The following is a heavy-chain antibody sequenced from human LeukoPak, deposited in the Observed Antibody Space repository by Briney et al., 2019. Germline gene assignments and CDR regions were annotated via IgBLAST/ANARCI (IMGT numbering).Heavy chain of an antibody. Sequence: GASVKVSCKASGYTFTSYGISWVRQAPGQGLEWMGWINPNSGGTNYAQKFQGRVTMTRDTSISTPYMELSRLRSDDTAVYYCARVYGGYERTPFDYWGQGTLVTVSS. D-gene: IGHD5-12*01. CDR3: ARVYGGYERTPFDY. J-gene: IGHJ4*02. CDR1: GYTFTSYG. CDR2: INPNSGGT. V-gene: IGHV1-2*02.